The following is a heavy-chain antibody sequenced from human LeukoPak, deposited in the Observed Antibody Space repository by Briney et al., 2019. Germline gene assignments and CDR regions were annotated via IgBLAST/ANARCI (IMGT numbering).Heavy chain of an antibody. Sequence: SETLSLTCTVSGYSISSGYYWGWIRQPPGKGLEWIGSIYHSGSTNYNPSLKSRVTISVDKSKNQFSLKLSSVTAADTAVYYCAKAVSGDYIDYWGQGTLVTVSS. J-gene: IGHJ4*02. CDR1: GYSISSGYY. CDR2: IYHSGST. D-gene: IGHD4-17*01. CDR3: AKAVSGDYIDY. V-gene: IGHV4-38-2*02.